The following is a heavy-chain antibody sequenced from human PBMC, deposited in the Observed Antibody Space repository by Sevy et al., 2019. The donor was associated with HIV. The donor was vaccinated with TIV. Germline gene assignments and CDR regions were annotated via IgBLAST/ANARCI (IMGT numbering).Heavy chain of an antibody. CDR2: ISAYNGNT. D-gene: IGHD2-15*01. Sequence: ASVKVSCKASGYTFTSYGISWVRQAPGQGLEWMGWISAYNGNTNYAQKLQGRVTMTTDTSTSTAYMELRSLRSDDTAVYYCAVFVATRRYYYYYGMDVWGQGTTVTVSS. CDR3: AVFVATRRYYYYYGMDV. CDR1: GYTFTSYG. J-gene: IGHJ6*02. V-gene: IGHV1-18*01.